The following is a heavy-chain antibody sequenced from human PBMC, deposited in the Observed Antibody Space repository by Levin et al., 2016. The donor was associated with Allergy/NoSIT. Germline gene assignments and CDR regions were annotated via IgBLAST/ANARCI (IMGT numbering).Heavy chain of an antibody. CDR1: GASITSNY. J-gene: IGHJ5*01. V-gene: IGHV4-59*01. CDR2: VYYTGST. CDR3: ARSLWLEHWFDS. Sequence: SETLSLTCTVSGASITSNYWSWVRQTSGRGLEWIGHVYYTGSTNYNPSLKSRVTVSVDTSNNQFFLSLSSVTAADTAMYYCARSLWLEHWFDSWGQGTLVTVSS. D-gene: IGHD6-19*01.